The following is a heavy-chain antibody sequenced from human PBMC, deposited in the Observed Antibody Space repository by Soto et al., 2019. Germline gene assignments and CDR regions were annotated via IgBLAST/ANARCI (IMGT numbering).Heavy chain of an antibody. V-gene: IGHV4-30-2*01. D-gene: IGHD6-19*01. J-gene: IGHJ4*02. CDR2: IYHSGST. CDR1: GGSISSGGYS. Sequence: QLQLQESGSGLVKPSQTLSLTCAVSGGSISSGGYSWSWIRQPPGKGLEWIGYIYHSGSTYYNPSLKRRVPLSVDRSNNQSSLKRSSVTAADTAVYYCARAGGLGAVAADYWGQGTLVTVSS. CDR3: ARAGGLGAVAADY.